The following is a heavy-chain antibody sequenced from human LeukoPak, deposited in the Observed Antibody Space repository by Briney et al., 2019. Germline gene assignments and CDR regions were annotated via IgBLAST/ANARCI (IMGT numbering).Heavy chain of an antibody. V-gene: IGHV3-23*01. CDR1: GFTFSSYA. CDR3: AKDSRGSLATDWFDP. J-gene: IGHJ5*02. D-gene: IGHD1-26*01. CDR2: ISGSGGST. Sequence: GGSLRLSCAASGFTFSSYAMSWVRQAPGKGLEWVSAISGSGGSTYYADSVKGRFTISRDNSKNTLYLQMNSLRATDTDLYYSAKDSRGSLATDWFDPWGQGTLVTVSS.